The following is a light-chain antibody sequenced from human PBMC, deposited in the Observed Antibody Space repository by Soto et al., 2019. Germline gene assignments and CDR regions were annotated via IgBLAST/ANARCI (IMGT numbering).Light chain of an antibody. J-gene: IGKJ4*01. V-gene: IGKV1-27*01. CDR2: AAS. CDR3: QKYNSGGPLT. Sequence: DIQMTRSPSSLSASIGDRVTLTCRATEGINNYLAWFQQKPGKVPKLLIYAASTLHSGVPSRFSGSGSGTEFTLTISSLQPDDVATYYCQKYNSGGPLTFGGGTKVDIK. CDR1: EGINNY.